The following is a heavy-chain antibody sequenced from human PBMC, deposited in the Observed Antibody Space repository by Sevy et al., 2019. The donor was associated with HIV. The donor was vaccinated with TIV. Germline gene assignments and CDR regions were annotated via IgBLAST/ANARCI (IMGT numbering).Heavy chain of an antibody. CDR2: IWYDGNNK. Sequence: GGSLRLSCAASGFSFSDYGMHWVRQAPGKGLEWVAVIWYDGNNKYYRDSVKGRFTISRDNSKNTVYLQMNGLRAEDTAVYYCASDRGVGDSRGFFDQWGQGTLVTVSS. CDR3: ASDRGVGDSRGFFDQ. D-gene: IGHD3-10*01. CDR1: GFSFSDYG. V-gene: IGHV3-33*01. J-gene: IGHJ4*02.